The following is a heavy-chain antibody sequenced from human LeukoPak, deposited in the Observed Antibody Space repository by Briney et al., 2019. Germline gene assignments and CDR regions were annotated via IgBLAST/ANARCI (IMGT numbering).Heavy chain of an antibody. V-gene: IGHV3-11*01. CDR3: ARXNTEAAAASFDY. CDR1: GFTFSDYY. D-gene: IGHD2/OR15-2a*01. CDR2: ISSSGSTI. Sequence: GGSLRLSCAASGFTFSDYYMSWIRQAPGKGLEWVPYISSSGSTIYYADSVKGRFTISRDNAKNSLYLQMNSLRAEDTAVYYXARXNTEAAAASFDYWAQGTLVTVSS. J-gene: IGHJ4*02.